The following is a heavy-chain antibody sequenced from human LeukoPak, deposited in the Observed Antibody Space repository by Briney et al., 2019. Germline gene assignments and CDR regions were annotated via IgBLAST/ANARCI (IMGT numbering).Heavy chain of an antibody. Sequence: SGTLSLTCGVSGASISSADWWSWVRQPPGKGLEWIGEVHHRGSTNYNSSLKSRVTISVDRSKNQFSLKLSSVTAADTAVYYCARGDYDFWSGLNYWGQGTLVTVSS. CDR1: GASISSADW. V-gene: IGHV4-4*02. CDR3: ARGDYDFWSGLNY. CDR2: VHHRGST. D-gene: IGHD3-3*01. J-gene: IGHJ4*02.